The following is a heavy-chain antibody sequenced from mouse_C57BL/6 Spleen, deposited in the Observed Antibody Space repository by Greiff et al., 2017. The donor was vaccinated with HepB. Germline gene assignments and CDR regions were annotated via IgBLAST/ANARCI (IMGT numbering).Heavy chain of an antibody. V-gene: IGHV5-17*01. D-gene: IGHD2-4*01. CDR1: GFTFSDYG. J-gene: IGHJ4*01. CDR3: ARDDYDGSYAMDY. Sequence: DVMLVESGGGLVKPGGSLKLSCAASGFTFSDYGMHWVRQAPEKGLEWVAYISSGSSTIYYADTVKGRFTISRDNAKNTLFLQMTSLRSEDTAMYYCARDDYDGSYAMDYWGQGTSVTVSS. CDR2: ISSGSSTI.